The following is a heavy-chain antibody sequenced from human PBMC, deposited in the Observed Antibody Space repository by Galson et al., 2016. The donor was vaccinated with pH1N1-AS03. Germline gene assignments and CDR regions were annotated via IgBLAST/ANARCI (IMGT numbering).Heavy chain of an antibody. D-gene: IGHD6-19*01. CDR2: TYYRSKWYY. CDR3: ARDLGWYRGDL. Sequence: CAISGDSVSSDRAAGNWIRQSPSRGLEWLGRTYYRSKWYYDYAVSVKSRMTIRPDTSKNQVSLQLNSVTPEDTAVYYCARDLGWYRGDLWGQGTLVTVPS. V-gene: IGHV6-1*01. J-gene: IGHJ5*02. CDR1: GDSVSSDRAA.